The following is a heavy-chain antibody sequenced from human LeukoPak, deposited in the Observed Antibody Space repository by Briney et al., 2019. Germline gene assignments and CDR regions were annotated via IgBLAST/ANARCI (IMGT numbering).Heavy chain of an antibody. J-gene: IGHJ4*02. CDR2: IIPILGIA. CDR1: GYTFTSYY. Sequence: ASVKVSCKASGYTFTSYYMHWVRQAPGQGLEWMGRIIPILGIANYAQKFQGRVTITADKSTSTAYMELSSLRSEDTAVYYCARDFTPPRYCSGGSCYSYFDYWGQGTLVTVSS. D-gene: IGHD2-15*01. V-gene: IGHV1-69*04. CDR3: ARDFTPPRYCSGGSCYSYFDY.